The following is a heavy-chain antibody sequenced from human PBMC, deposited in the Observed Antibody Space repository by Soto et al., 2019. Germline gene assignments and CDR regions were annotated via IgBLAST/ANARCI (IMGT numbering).Heavy chain of an antibody. D-gene: IGHD5-18*01. CDR2: ISYDGSNK. Sequence: QVQLVESGGGVVQPGRSLRLSCAASGFTFSSYGMHWVRQAPGKGLEWVAVISYDGSNKYYADSVKGRFTISRDNSKNTLYLQMNSLRAEDTAVYYCVKDRGNGYQPDYFDYWGQGTLVTVSS. CDR3: VKDRGNGYQPDYFDY. J-gene: IGHJ4*02. CDR1: GFTFSSYG. V-gene: IGHV3-30*18.